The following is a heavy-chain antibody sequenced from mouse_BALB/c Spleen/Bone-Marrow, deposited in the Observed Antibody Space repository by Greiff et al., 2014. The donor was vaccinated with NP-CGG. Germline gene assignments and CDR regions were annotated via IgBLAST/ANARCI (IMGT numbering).Heavy chain of an antibody. J-gene: IGHJ4*01. CDR2: IDPANGNT. Sequence: LQLKQSGAELVKPGASVKLSCTASGFNIKDTYMHWVKQRPEQGLEWIGRIDPANGNTKYDPKFQGKATITADTSSNTAYLQLNSLTSEDTAVYYCAQGYDWAMDYWGQGTSVTVSS. CDR3: AQGYDWAMDY. CDR1: GFNIKDTY. D-gene: IGHD2-14*01. V-gene: IGHV14-3*02.